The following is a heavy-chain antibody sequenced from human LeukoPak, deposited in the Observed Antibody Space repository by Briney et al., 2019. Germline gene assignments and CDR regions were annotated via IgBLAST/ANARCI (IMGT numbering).Heavy chain of an antibody. D-gene: IGHD3-22*01. CDR3: ARVRRFYYDSSTKGAFDI. Sequence: SETLSLTCTVSGGSISSYYWSWIRQPPGKGLEWIGNIYYSGSTNYNPSLKSRVTISVDTSKNQFSLKLSSVTAADTAVYYCARVRRFYYDSSTKGAFDIWGQGTMVTVSS. CDR2: IYYSGST. V-gene: IGHV4-59*12. J-gene: IGHJ3*02. CDR1: GGSISSYY.